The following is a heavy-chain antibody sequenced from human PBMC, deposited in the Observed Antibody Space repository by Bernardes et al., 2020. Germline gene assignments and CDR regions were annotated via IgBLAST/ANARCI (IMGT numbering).Heavy chain of an antibody. CDR1: GGSISSYY. D-gene: IGHD4-4*01. CDR3: ARDHRNPRAFDI. Sequence: SETLSLTCTVSGGSISSYYWSWIRQPPGKGLEWIGYIYYSGSTNYNPSLKSRVTISVDTSKNQFSLKLSSVTAADTAVYYCARDHRNPRAFDIWGQGTMVTVSS. V-gene: IGHV4-59*01. J-gene: IGHJ3*02. CDR2: IYYSGST.